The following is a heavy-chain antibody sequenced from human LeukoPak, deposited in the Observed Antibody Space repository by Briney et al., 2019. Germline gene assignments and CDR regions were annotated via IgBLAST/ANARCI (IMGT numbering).Heavy chain of an antibody. Sequence: GMSLRLSCAASGFTFSSYSMNWVRQTPGKGLEWISYISPVKNTIYYADSVKGRFTISRDDAKNSLDLQMNSLRAEDTAVYYCARESDRHHDLWSGYLALDYWGQGTRVTVSS. CDR3: ARESDRHHDLWSGYLALDY. D-gene: IGHD3-3*01. J-gene: IGHJ4*02. CDR2: ISPVKNTI. V-gene: IGHV3-48*01. CDR1: GFTFSSYS.